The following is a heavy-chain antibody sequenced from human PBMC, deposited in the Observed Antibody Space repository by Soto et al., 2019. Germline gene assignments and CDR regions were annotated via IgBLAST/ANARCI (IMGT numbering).Heavy chain of an antibody. Sequence: KSSETLSLTCTVSGGSISSYYWSWIRQPPGKGLEWIGYIYYSGSTNYNPSLKSRVTISVDTSKNQFSLKLSSVTAADTAVYYCARVDVVRGVTSGYFDYWGQGTLVTVSS. J-gene: IGHJ4*02. CDR2: IYYSGST. V-gene: IGHV4-59*01. D-gene: IGHD3-10*01. CDR3: ARVDVVRGVTSGYFDY. CDR1: GGSISSYY.